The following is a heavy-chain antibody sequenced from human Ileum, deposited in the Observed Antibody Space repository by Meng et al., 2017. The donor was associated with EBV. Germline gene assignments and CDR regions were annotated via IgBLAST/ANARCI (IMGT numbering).Heavy chain of an antibody. CDR3: ARGDDYYDSSGLDC. V-gene: IGHV3-7*01. Sequence: GESLKIPCAASGFTFSSYWMSCVRQAPGKGLEWVANIKQDGSEKYYVDSVKGRFTISRDNAKNTLYLQMNSLRAEDKAVYYCARGDDYYDSSGLDCWGQGTLVTVSS. J-gene: IGHJ4*02. CDR1: GFTFSSYW. D-gene: IGHD3-22*01. CDR2: IKQDGSEK.